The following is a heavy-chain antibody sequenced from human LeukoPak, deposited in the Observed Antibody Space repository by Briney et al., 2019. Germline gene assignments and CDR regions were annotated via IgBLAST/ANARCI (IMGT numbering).Heavy chain of an antibody. CDR2: LKSDGSDT. V-gene: IGHV3-74*01. D-gene: IGHD3-10*01. Sequence: PGGSLRLSCEASGFTLTAYWMHWVRRAPGKGLVWVSRLKSDGSDTSYADSVKGRFTISRDSAKNTLYLQMNSLRAEDTAVYYCARSGSYWNDRAFFDYWGQGSLVTVS. CDR3: ARSGSYWNDRAFFDY. CDR1: GFTLTAYW. J-gene: IGHJ4*02.